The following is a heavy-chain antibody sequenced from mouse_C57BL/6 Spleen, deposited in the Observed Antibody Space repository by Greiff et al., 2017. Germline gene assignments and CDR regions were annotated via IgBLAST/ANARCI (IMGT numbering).Heavy chain of an antibody. V-gene: IGHV5-16*01. CDR3: AREGNYYGSSPYYFDY. CDR2: INYDGSST. CDR1: GFTFSDYY. J-gene: IGHJ2*01. D-gene: IGHD1-1*01. Sequence: EVHLVESEGGLVQPGSSMKLSCTASGFTFSDYYMAWVRQVPEKGLEWVANINYDGSSTYYLDSLKSRFIISRDNAKNILYLQMSSLKSEDTATYYCAREGNYYGSSPYYFDYWGQGTTLTVPS.